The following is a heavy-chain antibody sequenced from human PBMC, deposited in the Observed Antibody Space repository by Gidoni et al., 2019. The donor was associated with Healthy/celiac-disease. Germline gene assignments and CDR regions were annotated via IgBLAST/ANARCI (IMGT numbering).Heavy chain of an antibody. V-gene: IGHV4-31*03. CDR1: GGSISSGGYY. CDR2: IYYSGST. CDR3: ARGVIVVVVAATFVGWFDP. J-gene: IGHJ5*02. D-gene: IGHD2-15*01. Sequence: QVQLQESGTGLVKPSQTLSLTCTVSGGSISSGGYYWSWIRQHPGKGLEWIGYIYYSGSTYYNPSLKSRVTISVDTSKNQFSLKLSSVTAADTAVYYCARGVIVVVVAATFVGWFDPWGQGTLVTVSS.